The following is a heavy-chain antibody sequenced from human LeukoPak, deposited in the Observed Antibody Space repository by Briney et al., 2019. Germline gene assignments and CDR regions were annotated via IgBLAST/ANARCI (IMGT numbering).Heavy chain of an antibody. J-gene: IGHJ3*02. V-gene: IGHV1-2*02. CDR3: ARYAHDAFDI. CDR2: INPNSGGT. D-gene: IGHD2-2*01. Sequence: ASVKVSCTASGYTFTGYYMHWVRQAPGQGLEWMGWINPNSGGTNYAQKFQGRVTMTGDTSISTAYMELSRLRSDDTAVYYCARYAHDAFDIWGQGTMVTVSS. CDR1: GYTFTGYY.